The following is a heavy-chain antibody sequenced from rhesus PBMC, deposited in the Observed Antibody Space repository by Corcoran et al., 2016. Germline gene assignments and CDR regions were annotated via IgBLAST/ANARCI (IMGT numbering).Heavy chain of an antibody. D-gene: IGHD3-28*01. CDR3: AKSYGSGFSAFDF. V-gene: IGHV4S7*01. J-gene: IGHJ3*01. Sequence: QVQLQESGPGLVTPSETLSLTCAVSGGSISVGYYWGWIRHYPGTGLELIGNIYGNSATTFNNPSLKSRVPMSKDTSKNQFSLKLNSVTAADTAVYYGAKSYGSGFSAFDFWGQGLRVTVSS. CDR1: GGSISVGYY. CDR2: IYGNSATT.